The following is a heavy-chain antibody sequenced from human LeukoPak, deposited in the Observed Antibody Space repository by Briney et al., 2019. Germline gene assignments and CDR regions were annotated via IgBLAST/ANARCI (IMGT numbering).Heavy chain of an antibody. J-gene: IGHJ4*02. Sequence: GGSLRLSCAASGFTFTNYAMTWVRQAPGKGLEWVSGISGSGDKTYSADSVKGRFTISRDNSRNTLFLQMNSLRAEDTALYYCATGDPRLDETTIYLPDNWGQGTLVTVAS. V-gene: IGHV3-23*01. CDR2: ISGSGDKT. D-gene: IGHD2-21*02. CDR3: ATGDPRLDETTIYLPDN. CDR1: GFTFTNYA.